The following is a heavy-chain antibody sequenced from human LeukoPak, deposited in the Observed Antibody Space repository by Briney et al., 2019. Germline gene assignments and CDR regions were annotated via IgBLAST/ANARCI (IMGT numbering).Heavy chain of an antibody. J-gene: IGHJ4*02. Sequence: GGSLRLSCAASGFXFSSYSINWVRQVPGKGLEWVSSISSSSSYIYYADSVKGRFTISRDNAKNSLYLQMNSLRAEDTAVYYCARGSWAPIDYWGQGILVTVSS. CDR3: ARGSWAPIDY. CDR2: ISSSSSYI. V-gene: IGHV3-21*01. D-gene: IGHD1-26*01. CDR1: GFXFSSYS.